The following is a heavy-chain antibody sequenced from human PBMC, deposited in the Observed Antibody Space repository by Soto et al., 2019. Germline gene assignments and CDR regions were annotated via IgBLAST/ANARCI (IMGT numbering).Heavy chain of an antibody. CDR1: GFTVSSNY. CDR2: IYSGGST. CDR3: ASTPGIAASGIYYYYGMDV. D-gene: IGHD6-13*01. Sequence: GGSLRLSCAASGFTVSSNYMSWVRQAPGKGLEWVSVIYSGGSTYYADSVKGRFTISRDNSKNTLYLQMNSLRAEDTAVYYCASTPGIAASGIYYYYGMDVWGQGPTVTVSS. J-gene: IGHJ6*02. V-gene: IGHV3-53*01.